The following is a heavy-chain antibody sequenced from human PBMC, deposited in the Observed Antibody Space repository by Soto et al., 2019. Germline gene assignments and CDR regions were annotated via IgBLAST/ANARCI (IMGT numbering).Heavy chain of an antibody. V-gene: IGHV1-69*01. D-gene: IGHD6-19*01. CDR3: ARETGYSSGWYPPSPFDY. Sequence: QVQLVQSGAEVKKPGSSVKVSCKASGGTFSSYAISWVRQAPGQGLEWMGGIIPIFGTANYAQKFQGRVTITADESTSTAYMELSSLRSEDTAVYYCARETGYSSGWYPPSPFDYWGQGTLVTVSS. CDR1: GGTFSSYA. J-gene: IGHJ4*02. CDR2: IIPIFGTA.